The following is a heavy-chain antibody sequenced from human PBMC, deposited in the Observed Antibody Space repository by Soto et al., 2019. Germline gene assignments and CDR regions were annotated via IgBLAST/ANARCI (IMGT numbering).Heavy chain of an antibody. V-gene: IGHV3-30*18. Sequence: QVQLVESGGGVVQPGRSLRLSYAASGFTFSSYGMHWVRQAPGKGLEWVAVISYDGSNKYYADSVKGRFTISRDNSKNTLYLQMNSLRAEDTAVYYCAKDIDDSSGYYSGDAFDIWGQGTMVTVSS. CDR1: GFTFSSYG. D-gene: IGHD3-22*01. CDR3: AKDIDDSSGYYSGDAFDI. J-gene: IGHJ3*02. CDR2: ISYDGSNK.